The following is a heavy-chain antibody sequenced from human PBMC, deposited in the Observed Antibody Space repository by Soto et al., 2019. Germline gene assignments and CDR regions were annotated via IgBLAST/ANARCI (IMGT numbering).Heavy chain of an antibody. Sequence: ASVKVSCKASGYTFTGYYIHWVRQAPGQGLEWMGWINPNSGGTNYAQKFQGRVTITRHTSISTAYMELSRLRSDDTAVYYCARAKGGFGETSDYWGQGTLVTVSS. CDR2: INPNSGGT. CDR1: GYTFTGYY. CDR3: ARAKGGFGETSDY. V-gene: IGHV1-2*02. J-gene: IGHJ4*02. D-gene: IGHD3-10*01.